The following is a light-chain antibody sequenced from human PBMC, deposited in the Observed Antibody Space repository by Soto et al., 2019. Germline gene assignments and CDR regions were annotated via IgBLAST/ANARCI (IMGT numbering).Light chain of an antibody. J-gene: IGKJ3*01. V-gene: IGKV1-5*03. Sequence: DIQMTQSPSTLSASVGDRVTITCRASQSISSWLAWYQQKPGKAPKLLIYRASSLESGVPPRFSGSGSGSEFTLTISSLQPDDFATYYCQHYDTYSVTFGPGTEVDIK. CDR2: RAS. CDR3: QHYDTYSVT. CDR1: QSISSW.